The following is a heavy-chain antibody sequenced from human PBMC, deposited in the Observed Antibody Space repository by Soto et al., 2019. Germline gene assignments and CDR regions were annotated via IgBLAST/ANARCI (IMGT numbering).Heavy chain of an antibody. CDR3: AGGRGYSYGFPPGY. Sequence: SETLSLTCTFSGGSISSGDYYLSWIRQPPGKGLEWIGYIYYSGSTYYNPSLKSRVTISVDTSKNQFSLKLSSVTAADTAVYYCAGGRGYSYGFPPGYWGQGTLVTVSS. J-gene: IGHJ4*02. CDR2: IYYSGST. CDR1: GGSISSGDYY. V-gene: IGHV4-30-4*01. D-gene: IGHD5-18*01.